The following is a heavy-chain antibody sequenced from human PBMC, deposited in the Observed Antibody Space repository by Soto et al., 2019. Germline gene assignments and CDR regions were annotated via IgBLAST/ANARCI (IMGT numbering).Heavy chain of an antibody. Sequence: GASVKVSCKASGYTSTSYAMHWVRQAPGQRLEWMGWINAGNGNTKYSQKFQGRVTITRDTSASTAYMELSSLRSEDTAVYYCARGAYDYVWGSYRYSDAFDIWRQRTMVTVSS. D-gene: IGHD3-16*02. CDR1: GYTSTSYA. J-gene: IGHJ3*02. V-gene: IGHV1-3*01. CDR3: ARGAYDYVWGSYRYSDAFDI. CDR2: INAGNGNT.